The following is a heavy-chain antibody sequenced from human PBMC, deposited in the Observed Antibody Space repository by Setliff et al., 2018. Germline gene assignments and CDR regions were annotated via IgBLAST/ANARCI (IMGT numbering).Heavy chain of an antibody. Sequence: GGSLRLSCAASGFTFSNHQMHWVRQAPGKGLVWVSRSNSDGSTTTYADSVKGRFTISRDNAKNTLYLQMNRLRAEDTAVYFCARVSQAAGHRSGWSYFFYYKDVWGEGTSVTVSS. J-gene: IGHJ6*03. CDR1: GFTFSNHQ. D-gene: IGHD6-19*01. CDR3: ARVSQAAGHRSGWSYFFYYKDV. CDR2: SNSDGSTT. V-gene: IGHV3-74*01.